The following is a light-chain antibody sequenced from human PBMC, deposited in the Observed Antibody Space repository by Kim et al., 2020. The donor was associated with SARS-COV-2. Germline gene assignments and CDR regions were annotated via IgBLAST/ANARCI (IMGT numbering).Light chain of an antibody. J-gene: IGLJ3*02. CDR3: SSYVTSNTLV. V-gene: IGLV2-14*03. CDR2: DVS. CDR1: SSDVGYYNY. Sequence: QSALTQPASVSGSPGQSITISCTGTSSDVGYYNYVSWYQQNPGNVPKLMIYDVSNRPSGVSNRFSGSKSGNTASLTISGLQAEDEADYYCSSYVTSNTLVFGGETQLTVL.